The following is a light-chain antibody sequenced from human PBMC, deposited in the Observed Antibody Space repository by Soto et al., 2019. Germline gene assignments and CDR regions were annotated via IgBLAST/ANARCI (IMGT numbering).Light chain of an antibody. V-gene: IGKV1-12*01. CDR1: QGISNW. CDR2: ATS. CDR3: QQANSFPYT. Sequence: DIQMTQSPSSVSASVGDRVTITCRASQGISNWLAWYQQKAGKAPKLLIYATSTLQSGVPSRFRGSGSGTEFTLTISSLQPEGVATYYCQQANSFPYTFGQGTKLEIK. J-gene: IGKJ2*01.